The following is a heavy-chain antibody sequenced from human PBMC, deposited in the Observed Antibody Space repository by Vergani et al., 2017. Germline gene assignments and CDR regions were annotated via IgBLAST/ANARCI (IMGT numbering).Heavy chain of an antibody. J-gene: IGHJ5*02. V-gene: IGHV3-33*01. CDR2: TWYDGNNK. CDR1: GFTFNQYG. D-gene: IGHD1-14*01. CDR3: ARDLRLLYNRFDP. Sequence: QVQLVESGGGVVQPGRSLRLSCAASGFTFNQYGMHWVRQAPGKGLEWVAVTWYDGNNKQYADSVKGRFTISRDNSKSTMYLQMNSLRDEDTGVYYCARDLRLLYNRFDPWGKGTLVTGSS.